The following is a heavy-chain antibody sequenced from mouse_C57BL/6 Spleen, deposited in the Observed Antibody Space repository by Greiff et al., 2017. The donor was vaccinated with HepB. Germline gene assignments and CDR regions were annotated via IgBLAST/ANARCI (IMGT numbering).Heavy chain of an antibody. V-gene: IGHV10-1*01. CDR3: VRTSSYYFDY. Sequence: DVQLQESGGGLVQPKGSLKLSCAASGFSFNTYAMNWVRQAPGKGLEWVARIRSKSNNYATYYADSVKDRFTISRDDSESMLYLQMNNLKTEDTAMYYCVRTSSYYFDYWGQGTTLTVSS. J-gene: IGHJ2*01. CDR1: GFSFNTYA. CDR2: IRSKSNNYAT. D-gene: IGHD1-1*01.